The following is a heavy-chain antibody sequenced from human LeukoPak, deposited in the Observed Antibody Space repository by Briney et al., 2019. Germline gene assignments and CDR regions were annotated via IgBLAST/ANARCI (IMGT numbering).Heavy chain of an antibody. CDR3: ARAGPTLDYYDSSGYSYNWFDP. J-gene: IGHJ5*02. D-gene: IGHD3-22*01. CDR1: GYTFTGYY. V-gene: IGHV1-2*02. CDR2: INPNSGGT. Sequence: ASVKVSCKASGYTFTGYYMHWVRQAPGQGLEWMGWINPNSGGTNYAQKFQGRVTMTRDTSISTAYMELSRLRSDDTAVYYCARAGPTLDYYDSSGYSYNWFDPWGQGTLVTVSS.